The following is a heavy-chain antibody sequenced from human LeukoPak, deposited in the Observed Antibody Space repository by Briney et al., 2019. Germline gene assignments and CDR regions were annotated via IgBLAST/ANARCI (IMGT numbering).Heavy chain of an antibody. Sequence: PGGSLRLSCAASGFTFSSYGMHWVRQAPGKGLEWVAVISYDGSNKYYADSVKGRFTISRDNSKNTLYLQMNSLRAEDTAVYYCAKSWIAAAGPDYWGQGTLVTVSS. J-gene: IGHJ4*02. CDR2: ISYDGSNK. V-gene: IGHV3-30*18. CDR3: AKSWIAAAGPDY. D-gene: IGHD6-13*01. CDR1: GFTFSSYG.